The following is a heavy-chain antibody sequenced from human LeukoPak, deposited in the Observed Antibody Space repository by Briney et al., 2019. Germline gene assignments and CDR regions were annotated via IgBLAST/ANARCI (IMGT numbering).Heavy chain of an antibody. J-gene: IGHJ4*02. CDR3: SRDYLSGGGFDN. Sequence: GGSLRLSCAASGFTFSSYEMHWVRQAPGKGLEWVSYISSSGSTIYYADSVKGRFTISGDNAKNTLYLQMNSLRAEDTAVYYCSRDYLSGGGFDNSGQRTLVTVSS. CDR1: GFTFSSYE. V-gene: IGHV3-48*03. CDR2: ISSSGSTI. D-gene: IGHD3-10*01.